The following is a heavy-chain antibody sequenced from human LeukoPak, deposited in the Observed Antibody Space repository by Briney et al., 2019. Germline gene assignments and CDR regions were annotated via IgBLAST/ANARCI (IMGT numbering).Heavy chain of an antibody. D-gene: IGHD3-22*01. CDR2: IKQDGSEK. CDR1: GFTFSSYW. CDR3: ASLYGVYYYDSNGYYPPPDY. J-gene: IGHJ4*02. Sequence: PGGSLRLSCAASGFTFSSYWVSWVRQAPGKGLEWVANIKQDGSEKYYVDSVKGRFTISRDNAKNSLYLQMNSLRAEDTAVYYCASLYGVYYYDSNGYYPPPDYWGQGTLVTVSS. V-gene: IGHV3-7*01.